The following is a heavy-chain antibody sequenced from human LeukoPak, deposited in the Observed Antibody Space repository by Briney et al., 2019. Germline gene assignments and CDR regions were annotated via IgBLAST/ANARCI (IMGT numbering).Heavy chain of an antibody. J-gene: IGHJ4*02. CDR2: ISWNRGGI. CDR1: GFTFDDYG. D-gene: IGHD1-1*01. CDR3: VKDMREQLDGGFDY. Sequence: GGSLRLSCAASGFTFDDYGMHWVRQAPGKGLEWVSGISWNRGGIAYADSVKGRFTISRDNAKNSLYLQMNSLRADDMALYYCVKDMREQLDGGFDYWGQGTLVTVSS. V-gene: IGHV3-9*03.